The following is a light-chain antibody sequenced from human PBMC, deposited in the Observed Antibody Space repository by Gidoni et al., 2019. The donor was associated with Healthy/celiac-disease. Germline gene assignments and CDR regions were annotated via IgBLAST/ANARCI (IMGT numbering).Light chain of an antibody. CDR3: SSYTSSSSVV. Sequence: QSALTQPAPVSGSSGQSITISFTGTSSDVGGYNYVSWYQQHPGKAPKLMIYDVSNRPSGVSNRFSGSKSGNTASLTISGLQAEDETDYYCSSYTSSSSVVFGGGTKLTVL. J-gene: IGLJ2*01. CDR1: SSDVGGYNY. V-gene: IGLV2-14*01. CDR2: DVS.